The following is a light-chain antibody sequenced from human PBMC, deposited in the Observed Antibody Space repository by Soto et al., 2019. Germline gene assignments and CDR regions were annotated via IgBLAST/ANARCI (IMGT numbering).Light chain of an antibody. Sequence: DIQMTQSPSILSASVGDRVTITCRASQSISSWLAWFQQMPGKAPNLLIYKASNLQGGVPSRFSCSGSGTDFTLTVTSLQPNDFATDYGQQYHSYPWTFGQGTRVDVK. CDR3: QQYHSYPWT. V-gene: IGKV1-5*03. CDR1: QSISSW. J-gene: IGKJ1*01. CDR2: KAS.